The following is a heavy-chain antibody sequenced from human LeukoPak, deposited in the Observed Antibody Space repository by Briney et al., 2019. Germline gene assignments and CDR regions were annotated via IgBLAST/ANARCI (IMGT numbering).Heavy chain of an antibody. J-gene: IGHJ4*02. Sequence: GGSLRLSCAASGFTFSSHAMSWVRQAPGKGLEWVSTVSGSGGNTYYTDSVKGRFTISRDNSKNTLYLQMNSLRAEDTAVYYCATSGLRSGYYVWGQGALATVSS. CDR3: ATSGLRSGYYV. CDR2: VSGSGGNT. CDR1: GFTFSSHA. V-gene: IGHV3-23*01. D-gene: IGHD3-10*02.